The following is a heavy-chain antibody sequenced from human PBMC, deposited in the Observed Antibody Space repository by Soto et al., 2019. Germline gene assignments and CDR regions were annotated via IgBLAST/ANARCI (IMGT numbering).Heavy chain of an antibody. V-gene: IGHV3-11*06. Sequence: QVQLLESGGRLVKPGGSLRLSCAASGFTFSAYYMSWIRQAPGKGLEWVSYISSSSSYTNYADSVKGRFTISRDNAKNSLYLQMNSLRAEDTAVYYCARAGTAMFSDYWGQGTLVTVSS. J-gene: IGHJ4*02. CDR3: ARAGTAMFSDY. D-gene: IGHD5-18*01. CDR2: ISSSSSYT. CDR1: GFTFSAYY.